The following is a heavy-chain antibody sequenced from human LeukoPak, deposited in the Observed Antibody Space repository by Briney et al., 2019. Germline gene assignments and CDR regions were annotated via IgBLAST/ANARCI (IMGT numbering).Heavy chain of an antibody. J-gene: IGHJ4*02. D-gene: IGHD4-4*01. CDR2: ISYDGSNK. CDR3: AKDADYSNYYFDY. Sequence: GGSLRLSCAASGFTFSSYGMHWVRQARGKGLEWVAVISYDGSNKYYADSVKGRFTISRDNSKNTLYLQMNSLRAEDTAVYYCAKDADYSNYYFDYWGQGTLVTVSS. CDR1: GFTFSSYG. V-gene: IGHV3-30*18.